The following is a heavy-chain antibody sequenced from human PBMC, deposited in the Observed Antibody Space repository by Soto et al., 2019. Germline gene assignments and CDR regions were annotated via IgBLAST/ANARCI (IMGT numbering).Heavy chain of an antibody. Sequence: GGSLRLSXAASGFTFSNYVMRWVRQALGKGLEWVAVIWYDGSNKYYADSVKGRFTISRDNSKNTLYLQMNSLRAEDTAVYYCARGSRSGFDFDYWGQGTLVTVSS. CDR2: IWYDGSNK. CDR1: GFTFSNYV. J-gene: IGHJ4*02. V-gene: IGHV3-33*08. D-gene: IGHD3-3*01. CDR3: ARGSRSGFDFDY.